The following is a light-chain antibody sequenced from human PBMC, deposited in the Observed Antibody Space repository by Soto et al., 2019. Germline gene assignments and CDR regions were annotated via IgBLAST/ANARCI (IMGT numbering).Light chain of an antibody. V-gene: IGKV3-15*01. CDR2: GAS. CDR1: QSVSSN. CDR3: QQYNNWPPYT. J-gene: IGKJ2*01. Sequence: EIVMTHSPATLSVSPGEGATLSCRASQSVSSNLAWYQQKPGQAPRLLIYGASTRATGIPARFSGSGSGTEFTLTISSLQSVDFAVYYCQQYNNWPPYTFGQGTKLEIK.